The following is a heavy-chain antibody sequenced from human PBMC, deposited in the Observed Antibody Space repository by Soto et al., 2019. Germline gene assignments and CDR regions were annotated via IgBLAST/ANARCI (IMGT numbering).Heavy chain of an antibody. D-gene: IGHD2-15*01. V-gene: IGHV4-39*01. CDR2: IYYSGST. CDR3: ARHSVCSGGSCYSNYFDY. Sequence: SETLSLTCTVSGGSISSSSYYWGWIRQPPGKGLEWIGSIYYSGSTYYNPSLKSRVTISVDTSKNQFSLKLSSVTAADTAVYYCARHSVCSGGSCYSNYFDYWGQGTLVTVSS. J-gene: IGHJ4*02. CDR1: GGSISSSSYY.